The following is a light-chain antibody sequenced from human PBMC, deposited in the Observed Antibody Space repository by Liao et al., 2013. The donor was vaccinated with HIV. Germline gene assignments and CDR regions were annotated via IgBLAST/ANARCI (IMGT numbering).Light chain of an antibody. Sequence: SYELTQPHAVSVSPGQTASITCSGYKLGEKFVCWYQQKPGQSPLPVIYQNTRRPSGVPDRFSASKSGNTATLTISGTQPVDEGDYYCQAWDSTSYWVFGGGTTLTVL. CDR1: KLGEKF. CDR2: QNT. V-gene: IGLV3-1*01. CDR3: QAWDSTSYWV. J-gene: IGLJ3*02.